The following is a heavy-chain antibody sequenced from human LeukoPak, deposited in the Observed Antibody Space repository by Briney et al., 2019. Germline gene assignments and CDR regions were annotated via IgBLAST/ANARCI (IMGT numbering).Heavy chain of an antibody. Sequence: PSETLSLTCAVYGGSFSGYYGSWIRQPPGKGLEWIGEINHSGSTNYNPALKSRVTISVDTSKNQFSLKLSSVTAADTAVYYCARGVFHYYGSGSYKASGYWGQGTLVTVSS. CDR3: ARGVFHYYGSGSYKASGY. J-gene: IGHJ1*01. CDR2: INHSGST. D-gene: IGHD3-10*01. V-gene: IGHV4-34*01. CDR1: GGSFSGYY.